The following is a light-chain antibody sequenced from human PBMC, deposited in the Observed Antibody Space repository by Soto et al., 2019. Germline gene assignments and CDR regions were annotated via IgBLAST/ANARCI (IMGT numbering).Light chain of an antibody. Sequence: DVHMTLSPFTLCGSVGDRVTIHCRASQTISSWLAWYQQKPGKAPKLLIYKASTLKSGAPSRFSGTGSGTEFTLTISSLLPDDFATYYCQHYNSYSGAFRQGTTV. J-gene: IGKJ1*01. V-gene: IGKV1-5*03. CDR2: KAS. CDR3: QHYNSYSGA. CDR1: QTISSW.